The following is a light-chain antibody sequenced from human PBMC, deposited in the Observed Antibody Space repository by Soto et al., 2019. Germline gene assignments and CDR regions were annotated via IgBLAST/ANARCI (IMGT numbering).Light chain of an antibody. CDR2: EVG. Sequence: QSVLTQPASVSGSPGQSITISCTGSSSDVGGHNHVSWYQQHPGKAPKLIIYEVGNRPSGVSNRFSGSKSGNTASLTISGFQAEDEADYYCNSYTSSSTHVFGTGTTLTVL. V-gene: IGLV2-14*01. J-gene: IGLJ1*01. CDR1: SSDVGGHNH. CDR3: NSYTSSSTHV.